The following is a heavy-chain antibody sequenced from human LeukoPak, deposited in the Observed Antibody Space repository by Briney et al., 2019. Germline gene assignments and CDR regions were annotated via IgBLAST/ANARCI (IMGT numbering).Heavy chain of an antibody. J-gene: IGHJ6*03. CDR3: AKEPDPDYYYYMDV. V-gene: IGHV3-23*01. D-gene: IGHD1-14*01. CDR1: GFTFSSYA. Sequence: GGSLRLSCAASGFTFSSYAMSWVRQAPGKGLEWVSAISGSGGSTYYADSVKGRFTISRDNSKDTLYLQMNSLRAEDTAVYYCAKEPDPDYYYYMDVWGKGTTVTVSS. CDR2: ISGSGGST.